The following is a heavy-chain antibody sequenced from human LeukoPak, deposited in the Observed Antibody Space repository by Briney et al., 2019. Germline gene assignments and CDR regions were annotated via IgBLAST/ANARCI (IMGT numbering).Heavy chain of an antibody. CDR2: ISSSGSTI. CDR1: GFTFSSYE. CDR3: ARASHDAFDI. V-gene: IGHV3-48*03. Sequence: GGSLRLSCAASGFTFSSYEMNWVRQAPGKGLEWVSYISSSGSTIYYADSVKGRFTISRDNAKNSLYLQMNSLRAEDTAVYYCARASHDAFDIWGQGTMVTVSS. J-gene: IGHJ3*02.